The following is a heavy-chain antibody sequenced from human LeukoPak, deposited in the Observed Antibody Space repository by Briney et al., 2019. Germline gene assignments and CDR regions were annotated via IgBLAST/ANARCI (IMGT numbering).Heavy chain of an antibody. D-gene: IGHD6-13*01. CDR3: ARRSPYSSSWYLDY. V-gene: IGHV5-51*01. Sequence: GESLKISCKGSGYSFTSHWIGWVRQMPGKGLEWMGIIYPGDSDTRYSPPFQGQVTISADKSISTAYLQWSSLKASDTAMYYCARRSPYSSSWYLDYWGQGTLVTVSS. J-gene: IGHJ4*02. CDR1: GYSFTSHW. CDR2: IYPGDSDT.